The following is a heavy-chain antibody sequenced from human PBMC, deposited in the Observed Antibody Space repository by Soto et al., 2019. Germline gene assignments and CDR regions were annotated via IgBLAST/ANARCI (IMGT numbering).Heavy chain of an antibody. CDR2: IYHGGST. CDR3: ARLVTSSWYFDD. CDR1: SGSISSSSW. D-gene: IGHD6-13*01. Sequence: QVQLQESGPGLVKPSTTLSLTCAVSSGSISSSSWWTWVRQPPGKGLEWIGEIYHGGSTNYNPSLKSRVSSAVXXSKNQFFLKLTSVTAADTAMYYCARLVTSSWYFDDWGQGTLVTVSS. J-gene: IGHJ4*02. V-gene: IGHV4-4*02.